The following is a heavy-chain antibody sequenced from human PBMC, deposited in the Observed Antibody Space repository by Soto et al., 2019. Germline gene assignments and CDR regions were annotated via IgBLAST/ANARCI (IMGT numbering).Heavy chain of an antibody. CDR2: ISSSSSTI. Sequence: HPGGSLRLSCAASGFTFSSYSMNWVRQAPGKGLEWVSYISSSSSTIYYADSVKGRFTISRDNAKNSLYLQMNSLRDEDTAVYYCAIDERIFGVVITPYGMDVWGQGSTVTVS. J-gene: IGHJ6*02. V-gene: IGHV3-48*02. CDR3: AIDERIFGVVITPYGMDV. CDR1: GFTFSSYS. D-gene: IGHD3-3*01.